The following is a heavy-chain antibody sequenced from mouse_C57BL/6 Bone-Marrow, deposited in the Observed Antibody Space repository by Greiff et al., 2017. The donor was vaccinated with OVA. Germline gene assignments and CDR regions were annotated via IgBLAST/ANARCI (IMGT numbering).Heavy chain of an antibody. V-gene: IGHV5-12*01. CDR1: GFTFSDYY. CDR2: ISNGGGST. J-gene: IGHJ2*01. Sequence: EVQRVESGGGLVQPGGSLKLSCAASGFTFSDYYMYWVRQTPEKRLEWVAYISNGGGSTYYPYTVKGRFTISRDNPKNTLYLQMGRLKSEDTAMYYCARHDLGGGDYWGKGTTLSLL. CDR3: ARHDLGGGDY. D-gene: IGHD4-1*01.